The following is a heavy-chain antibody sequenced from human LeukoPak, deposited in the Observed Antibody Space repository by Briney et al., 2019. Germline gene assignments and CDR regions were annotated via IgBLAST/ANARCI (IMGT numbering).Heavy chain of an antibody. CDR3: AARPGEVAVPYDY. D-gene: IGHD2-15*01. CDR1: GFTFSAYA. V-gene: IGHV3-23*01. Sequence: GGSLRLSCAASGFTFSAYAMTWVRQAPGKGLEWVSLISRGGDVTYYADSVKGRFTISRDSSKNTLYLQMHSLRAEDTAVYYCAARPGEVAVPYDYWGQGTLVTVSS. J-gene: IGHJ4*02. CDR2: ISRGGDVT.